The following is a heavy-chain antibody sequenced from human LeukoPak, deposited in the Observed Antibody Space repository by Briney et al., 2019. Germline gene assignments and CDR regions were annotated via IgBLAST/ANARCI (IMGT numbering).Heavy chain of an antibody. CDR2: LRYDGSSK. CDR1: EFTFSNSG. D-gene: IGHD3-16*01. Sequence: GGSLRLSCAASEFTFSNSGMHWLRQAPGKGLEWVAFLRYDGSSKFYTDSVKGRFTISRDNSKNTLYLQMNSLRVEDAALYYCAKDSVYGGWGNAFDIWGRGTMVTVSS. V-gene: IGHV3-30*02. CDR3: AKDSVYGGWGNAFDI. J-gene: IGHJ3*02.